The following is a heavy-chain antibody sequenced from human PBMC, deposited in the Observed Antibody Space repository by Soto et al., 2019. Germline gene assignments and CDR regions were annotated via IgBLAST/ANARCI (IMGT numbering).Heavy chain of an antibody. V-gene: IGHV4-31*03. CDR3: ARVYCSSTSCERFDP. Sequence: PSETLSLTCPFSGFSISSGGYYWSWIRQHPGKGLEWIGYIYYSGSTYYNPSLKSRVTISVDTSKNQFSLKLSSVTAADTAVYYCARVYCSSTSCERFDPWGQGTLVTVSS. J-gene: IGHJ5*02. D-gene: IGHD2-2*01. CDR1: GFSISSGGYY. CDR2: IYYSGST.